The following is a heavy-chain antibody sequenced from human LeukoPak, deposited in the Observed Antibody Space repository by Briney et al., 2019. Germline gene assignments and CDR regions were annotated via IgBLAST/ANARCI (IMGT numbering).Heavy chain of an antibody. CDR3: ARDKGGIAAAGSWFDP. D-gene: IGHD6-13*01. V-gene: IGHV4-59*12. CDR2: IYYSGST. Sequence: SETLSLTCTVSGGSISSYYWSWIRQPPGKGLEWIGYIYYSGSTNYNPSLKSRVTISVDRSKNQFSLKLSSVTAADTAVYYCARDKGGIAAAGSWFDPWGQGTLVTVSS. J-gene: IGHJ5*02. CDR1: GGSISSYY.